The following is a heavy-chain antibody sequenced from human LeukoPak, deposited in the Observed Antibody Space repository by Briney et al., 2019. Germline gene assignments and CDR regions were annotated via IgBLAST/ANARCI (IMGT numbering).Heavy chain of an antibody. D-gene: IGHD2-15*01. CDR3: VLDVVVAATKRFDY. CDR1: GYTFTSYG. J-gene: IGHJ4*02. CDR2: ISGYNGNT. V-gene: IGHV1-18*01. Sequence: ASVKVSCKAPGYTFTSYGISWVRQAPGQGLEWMGWISGYNGNTNYAQKLQGRVTMTTDTSTSTAYMELRSLRSDDTAVYYCVLDVVVAATKRFDYWGQGTLVTVSS.